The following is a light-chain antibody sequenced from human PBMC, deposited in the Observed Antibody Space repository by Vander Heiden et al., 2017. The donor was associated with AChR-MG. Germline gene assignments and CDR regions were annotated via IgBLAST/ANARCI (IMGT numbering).Light chain of an antibody. J-gene: IGLJ1*01. CDR1: SCNIGSNY. CDR2: RNN. V-gene: IGLV1-47*01. Sequence: QSLLTQPPSASGTPGPRVTISCSGSSCNIGSNYVYWYQQLPGTAPKLLIYRNNQRPSGVTDRFSGSKSGTSASLAISGRRSEDEADYYCAAWDDSLSGPEVFGTGTKVTVL. CDR3: AAWDDSLSGPEV.